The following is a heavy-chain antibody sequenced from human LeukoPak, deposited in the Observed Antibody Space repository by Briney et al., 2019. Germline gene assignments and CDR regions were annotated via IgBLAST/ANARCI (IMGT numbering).Heavy chain of an antibody. V-gene: IGHV4-59*08. CDR2: IYYSGST. D-gene: IGHD3-10*01. CDR1: GGSISSYY. CDR3: ARHADYYGSGSYYTEGNWFDP. Sequence: SETLSLTCTVSGGSISSYYWSWIRQPPGKGLEWIGYIYYSGSTNYNPSLKSRVTISVDTSKSQFSLKLSSVTAADTAVYYCARHADYYGSGSYYTEGNWFDPWGQGTLVTVSS. J-gene: IGHJ5*02.